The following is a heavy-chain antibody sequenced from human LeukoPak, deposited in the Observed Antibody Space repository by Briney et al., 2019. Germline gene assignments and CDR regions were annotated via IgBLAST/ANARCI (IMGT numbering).Heavy chain of an antibody. CDR3: AKDPGELNWFDP. CDR2: ISYDGSNK. D-gene: IGHD1-26*01. CDR1: GFTFSSYA. V-gene: IGHV3-30*04. Sequence: PGGSLRLSCAASGFTFSSYAMHWVRQAPGKGLEWVAVISYDGSNKNYADSVKGRFTISRDNSKNTLYLQMNSLRAEDTAVYYCAKDPGELNWFDPWGQGTLVTVSS. J-gene: IGHJ5*02.